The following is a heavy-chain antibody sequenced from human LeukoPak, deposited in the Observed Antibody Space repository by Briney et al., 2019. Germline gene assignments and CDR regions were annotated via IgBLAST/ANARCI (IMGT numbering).Heavy chain of an antibody. CDR1: GFTFSSFA. J-gene: IGHJ4*02. Sequence: GGSLRLSCAASGFTFSSFAMSWVRLAPGKGLEWVSSIGNSGGGTYYAESVKGRFTISRDNSKNTLYLQMSSLRAEDTAIYYCARPAYSSSWYYFEYWGQGTLVTVSS. CDR3: ARPAYSSSWYYFEY. V-gene: IGHV3-23*01. CDR2: IGNSGGGT. D-gene: IGHD6-13*01.